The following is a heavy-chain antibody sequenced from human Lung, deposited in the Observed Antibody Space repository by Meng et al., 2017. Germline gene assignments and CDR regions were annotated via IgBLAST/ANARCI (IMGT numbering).Heavy chain of an antibody. Sequence: QVQLVQSGAEVKKPGASVRVSCKASGYTFTNYDINWVRQATGQGLQWMGRMNPNSGNTGYAQKFQGRVTMTRNTSISTAYMELSSLRSEDTAVYYCATRNDGYDFDYWGQGTLVTVSS. V-gene: IGHV1-8*01. CDR3: ATRNDGYDFDY. CDR1: GYTFTNYD. D-gene: IGHD1-1*01. CDR2: MNPNSGNT. J-gene: IGHJ4*02.